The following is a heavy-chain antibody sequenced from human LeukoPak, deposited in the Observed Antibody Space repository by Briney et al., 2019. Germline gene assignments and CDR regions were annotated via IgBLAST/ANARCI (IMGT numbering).Heavy chain of an antibody. D-gene: IGHD5-24*01. CDR2: IYYSGST. V-gene: IGHV4-59*01. CDR1: GGSFSGYY. CDR3: AKGRDRGDAYNPPWDY. J-gene: IGHJ4*02. Sequence: SETLSLTCAVYGGSFSGYYWSWIRQPPGKGLEWIAYIYYSGSTNFNPSLKSRVTISVDTSKNQFSLNLSSVTAADTAVYYCAKGRDRGDAYNPPWDYWGQGILVTVSS.